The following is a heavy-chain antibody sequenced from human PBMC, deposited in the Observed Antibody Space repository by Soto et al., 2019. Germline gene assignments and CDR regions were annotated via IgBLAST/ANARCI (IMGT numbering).Heavy chain of an antibody. CDR1: GFTFSTYW. V-gene: IGHV3-7*03. D-gene: IGHD2-21*02. CDR3: TGRGGHDSNF. Sequence: EVQLLGSGGGLVQPGGSLRLSCVASGFTFSTYWMNWVRQAPGMGLEWVANINPDGSVGTYVDSVKGRFTTSRDNPKKSLYVHMTSLRADHTAVYFCTGRGGHDSNFWDQGILVTVSS. CDR2: INPDGSVG. J-gene: IGHJ4*02.